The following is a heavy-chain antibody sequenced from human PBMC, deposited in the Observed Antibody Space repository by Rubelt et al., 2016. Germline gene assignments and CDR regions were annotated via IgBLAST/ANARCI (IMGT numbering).Heavy chain of an antibody. CDR2: ISSSVIT. CDR3: ARGRGGTYYDAFDM. V-gene: IGHV4-4*08. J-gene: IGHJ3*02. D-gene: IGHD1-26*01. CDR1: GVSTSSYY. Sequence: QVQLQESGPGLVKPSETLSLTCTVSGVSTSSYYCSWILQPPGKGLELIGYISSSVITRYHPSLTGRVPLSVETTKNQFSLNLRSVTAAETAVYYCARGRGGTYYDAFDMWGQGTGVTVFS.